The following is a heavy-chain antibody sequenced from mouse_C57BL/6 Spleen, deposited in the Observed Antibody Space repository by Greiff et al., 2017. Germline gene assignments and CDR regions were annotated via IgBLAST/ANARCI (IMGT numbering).Heavy chain of an antibody. Sequence: VKLQESGPELVKPGASVKISCKASGYAFSSSWMNWVKQRPGKGLEWIGRIYPGDGDTNYNGKFKGKATLTADKSSSTAYMQLSSLTSEDSAVYFCARWNDYDGTGFAYWGQGTLVTVSA. V-gene: IGHV1-82*01. D-gene: IGHD2-4*01. CDR1: GYAFSSSW. CDR2: IYPGDGDT. J-gene: IGHJ3*01. CDR3: ARWNDYDGTGFAY.